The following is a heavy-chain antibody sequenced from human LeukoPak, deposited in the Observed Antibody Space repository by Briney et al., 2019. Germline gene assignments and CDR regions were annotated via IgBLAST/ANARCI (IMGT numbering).Heavy chain of an antibody. Sequence: GGSLRLSCAASGFTFSSYGMHWVRQAPGKGLEWVAVISYDGSNKYYADSVKGRFTISRDNSKNTLYLQMNSLRAEDTAVYYCAKGRRISGSYTPFGYYYYYMDVWGKGTTVTVSS. CDR3: AKGRRISGSYTPFGYYYYYMDV. D-gene: IGHD1-26*01. V-gene: IGHV3-30*18. CDR2: ISYDGSNK. J-gene: IGHJ6*03. CDR1: GFTFSSYG.